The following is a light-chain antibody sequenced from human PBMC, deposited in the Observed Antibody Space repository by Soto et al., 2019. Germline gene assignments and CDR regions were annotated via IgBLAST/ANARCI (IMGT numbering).Light chain of an antibody. J-gene: IGKJ1*01. CDR3: QKYGNFWT. CDR2: GAS. V-gene: IGKV3-20*01. Sequence: EIVLTQSPATLSLSPGERATLSCRARQSVSSSYIAWYQQRPGQTPSLLIYGASSRATGIPDRFSGIGSGTEFSLTIRRLEPDDFAVDDCQKYGNFWTFGQGTKVDI. CDR1: QSVSSSY.